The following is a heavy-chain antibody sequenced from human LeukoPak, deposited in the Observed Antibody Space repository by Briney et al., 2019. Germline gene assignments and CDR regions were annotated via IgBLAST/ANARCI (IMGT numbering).Heavy chain of an antibody. CDR2: ISRTSSTI. V-gene: IGHV3-48*02. CDR3: GTDLGFIAQDGSSFEL. CDR1: GFTFSTYT. Sequence: GGSLRLSCAASGFTFSTYTLNWVRQAPGKGLEWVSSISRTSSTIHYADSVKGRFTISRDNAENSLFLQMNSLTNEDTAVYYFGTDLGFIAQDGSSFELWGQGTLVAVSS. J-gene: IGHJ4*02. D-gene: IGHD3-10*01.